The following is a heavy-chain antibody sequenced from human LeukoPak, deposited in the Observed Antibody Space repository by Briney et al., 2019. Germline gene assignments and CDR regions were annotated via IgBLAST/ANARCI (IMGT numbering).Heavy chain of an antibody. J-gene: IGHJ4*02. D-gene: IGHD3-3*01. CDR3: ARDSGGSGYFH. V-gene: IGHV3-30-3*01. CDR2: ISYDGSNK. Sequence: GGSLRLSCAASGFTFSSYAMHWVRQAPGKGLEWVAVISYDGSNKYYADSVKGRFTLSRDNSKNTLYLQMNSLRAEDTAVYYCARDSGGSGYFHWGQGTLVTVSS. CDR1: GFTFSSYA.